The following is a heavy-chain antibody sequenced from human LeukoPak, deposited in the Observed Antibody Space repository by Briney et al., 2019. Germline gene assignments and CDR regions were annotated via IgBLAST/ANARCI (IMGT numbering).Heavy chain of an antibody. Sequence: GASVKVSCKASGYTFTGYYMHWVRQAPGQGLEWMGRINPNSGGTNYAQKFQGRVTMTRDTSISTAYMELSRLRSGDTAVHYCARVVVSGYSRFGREPDYWGQGTLVTVSS. J-gene: IGHJ4*02. CDR3: ARVVVSGYSRFGREPDY. CDR2: INPNSGGT. V-gene: IGHV1-2*06. CDR1: GYTFTGYY. D-gene: IGHD6-13*01.